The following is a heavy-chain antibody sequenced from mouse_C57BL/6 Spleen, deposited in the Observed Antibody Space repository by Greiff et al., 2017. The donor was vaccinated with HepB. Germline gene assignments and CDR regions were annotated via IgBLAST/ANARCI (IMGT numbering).Heavy chain of an antibody. CDR3: AREDYGSSYYYAMDY. V-gene: IGHV1-22*01. CDR2: INPNNGGT. Sequence: DVKLQESGPELVKPGASVKMSCKASGYTFTDYNMHWVKQSHGKSLEWIGYINPNNGGTSYNQKFKGKATLTVNKSSSTAYMELRSLTSEDSAVYYCAREDYGSSYYYAMDYWGQGTSVTVSS. J-gene: IGHJ4*01. D-gene: IGHD1-1*01. CDR1: GYTFTDYN.